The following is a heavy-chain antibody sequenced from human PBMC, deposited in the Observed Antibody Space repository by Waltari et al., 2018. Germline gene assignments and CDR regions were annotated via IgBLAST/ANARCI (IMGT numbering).Heavy chain of an antibody. CDR2: MTPNSGGT. Sequence: QVQLVQSGAEVKKPGASVKVSCKASGYTFTGYYMHWVRQAPWQGLEWMGMMTPNSGGTNYGQKFQGWVTMTSDTSISTAYMELSRLRSDDTAVYYCARGTELRNGFHWFDPWGQGTLVTVSS. J-gene: IGHJ5*02. V-gene: IGHV1-2*04. D-gene: IGHD1-7*01. CDR3: ARGTELRNGFHWFDP. CDR1: GYTFTGYY.